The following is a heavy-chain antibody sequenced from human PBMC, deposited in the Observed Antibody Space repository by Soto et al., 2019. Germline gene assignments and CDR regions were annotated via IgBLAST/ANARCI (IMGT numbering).Heavy chain of an antibody. Sequence: QVQLVESGGGVVQPGRSLRLSCAASGFTFSSYGMHWVRQAPGKGLEWVAVIWYDGSNKYNADSVKGRFTISRDNSKNTLYLQMNSLRAEDTAVYYCARDGSITMVRGVIIGDYYYYMDVWGKGTTVTVSS. D-gene: IGHD3-10*01. CDR3: ARDGSITMVRGVIIGDYYYYMDV. V-gene: IGHV3-33*01. CDR2: IWYDGSNK. CDR1: GFTFSSYG. J-gene: IGHJ6*03.